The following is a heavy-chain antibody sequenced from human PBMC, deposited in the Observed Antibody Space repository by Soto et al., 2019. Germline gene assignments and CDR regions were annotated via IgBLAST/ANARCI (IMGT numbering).Heavy chain of an antibody. Sequence: GASVKVSCKASGFTFSGSAMQWVRQARGQRLEWIGWLVVGSGNTIYAQTFHERVTITRXXXXXXAXIXLXTLRSEDMDVYYCAATVDGGYYYGMDVWG. J-gene: IGHJ6*02. CDR1: GFTFSGSA. CDR3: AATVDGGYYYGMDV. V-gene: IGHV1-58*02. CDR2: LVVGSGNT. D-gene: IGHD3-10*01.